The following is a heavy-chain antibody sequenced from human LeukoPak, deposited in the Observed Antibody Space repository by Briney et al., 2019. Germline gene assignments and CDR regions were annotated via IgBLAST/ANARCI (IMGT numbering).Heavy chain of an antibody. V-gene: IGHV1-24*01. CDR2: FDPEDGET. CDR1: GYTLTELS. Sequence: ASVKVSCKVSGYTLTELSMHWVRQAPGKGLEWMGGFDPEDGETIYAQKFQGRVTMTEDTSTDTAYMELSSLRSENTAVYYCATGGYYDSSGYFYYWGQGTLVTVSS. J-gene: IGHJ4*02. D-gene: IGHD3-22*01. CDR3: ATGGYYDSSGYFYY.